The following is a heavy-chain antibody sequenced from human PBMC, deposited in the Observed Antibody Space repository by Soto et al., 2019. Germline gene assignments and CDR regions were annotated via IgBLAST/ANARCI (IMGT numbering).Heavy chain of an antibody. CDR2: IYPRGIT. D-gene: IGHD5-18*01. CDR3: ARDRVGYSYGYSHYSYGMDV. V-gene: IGHV4-4*07. Sequence: SETLSLTCTVSGGSISSYYWSWIRQPAGKGLEWIGRIYPRGITNYNHSLKSQVAMSVDTSKTQFSLKLASLTSADTAVYYCARDRVGYSYGYSHYSYGMDVWGQGTTVTVSS. CDR1: GGSISSYY. J-gene: IGHJ6*02.